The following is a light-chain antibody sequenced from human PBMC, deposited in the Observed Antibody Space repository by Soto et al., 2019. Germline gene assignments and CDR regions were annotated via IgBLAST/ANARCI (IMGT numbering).Light chain of an antibody. CDR1: SSDIGGYNY. CDR2: VVS. Sequence: QSALTQPASVSGSPGQSITISCTGTSSDIGGYNYVSWYQQHPGKAPKLMIYVVSNRPSGLSNRFSGSKSGNTASLTISGLQAEDEADYYCSSYISSSTVVFGGGTKVTVL. J-gene: IGLJ2*01. V-gene: IGLV2-14*01. CDR3: SSYISSSTVV.